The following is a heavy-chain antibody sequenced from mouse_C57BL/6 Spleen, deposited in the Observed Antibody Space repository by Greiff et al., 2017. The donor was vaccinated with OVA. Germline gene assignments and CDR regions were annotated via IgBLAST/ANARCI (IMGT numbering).Heavy chain of an antibody. J-gene: IGHJ1*03. CDR2: IWRGGST. CDR3: AKEGRYWYFDV. Sequence: QIQLQQSGPGLVQPSQSLSITCTVSGFSLTSYGVHWVRQSPGKGLEWLGVIWRGGSTDYNAAFMSRLSITKDNSKSQVFFKMNSLQADDTAIYDCAKEGRYWYFDVWGTGTTVTVSS. CDR1: GFSLTSYG. V-gene: IGHV2-5*01.